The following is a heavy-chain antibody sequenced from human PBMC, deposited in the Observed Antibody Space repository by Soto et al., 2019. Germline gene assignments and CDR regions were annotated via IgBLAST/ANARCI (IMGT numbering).Heavy chain of an antibody. D-gene: IGHD3-3*01. CDR1: GFTFSSYA. CDR3: AKEGGLANVLRFLEWLTPEPNWFDP. V-gene: IGHV3-23*01. CDR2: ISGSGGST. Sequence: EVQLLESGGGLVQPGGSLRLSCAASGFTFSSYAMSWVRQAPGKGLEWVSAISGSGGSTYYADSVKGRFTISRDNSKNTLYLQMNSLRAEDTAVYYCAKEGGLANVLRFLEWLTPEPNWFDPWGQGTLVTVSS. J-gene: IGHJ5*02.